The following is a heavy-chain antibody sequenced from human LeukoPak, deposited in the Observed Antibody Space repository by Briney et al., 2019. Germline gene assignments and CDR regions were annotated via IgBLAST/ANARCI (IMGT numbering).Heavy chain of an antibody. V-gene: IGHV4-39*02. CDR3: AALGLGTTEVNH. J-gene: IGHJ5*02. D-gene: IGHD4-23*01. CDR2: IYYSGST. Sequence: SETLSLTCTVSGGSISSSSYYWGWIRQPPGKGLEWIGSIYYSGSTYYNPSLKSRVTISVDTSKNHFSLKLTSATAADTGVYFCAALGLGTTEVNHWGQGTRVIVSS. CDR1: GGSISSSSYY.